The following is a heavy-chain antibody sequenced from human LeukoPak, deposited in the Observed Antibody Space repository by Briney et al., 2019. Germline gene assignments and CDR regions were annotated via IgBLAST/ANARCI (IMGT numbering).Heavy chain of an antibody. J-gene: IGHJ3*02. Sequence: KTSETLSLTCTVSGGSISSYYWSWIRQPPGKGLGWIGYIYYSGSTNYNPSLKSRVTISVDTSKNQFSLKLSSVTAADTAVYYCARPRCSGGSCQIDAFDIWGQGTMVTVSS. CDR3: ARPRCSGGSCQIDAFDI. CDR2: IYYSGST. CDR1: GGSISSYY. V-gene: IGHV4-59*01. D-gene: IGHD2-15*01.